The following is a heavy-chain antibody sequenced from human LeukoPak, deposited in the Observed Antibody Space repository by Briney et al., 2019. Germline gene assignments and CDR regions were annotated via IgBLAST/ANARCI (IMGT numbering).Heavy chain of an antibody. D-gene: IGHD1-14*01. V-gene: IGHV4-59*01. J-gene: IGHJ1*01. CDR2: IYYSGST. CDR1: GGSISSYY. Sequence: PSETLSLICTVSGGSISSYYWSWIRQPPGKGLEWIGYIYYSGSTNYNPSLKSRVTISVDTSKNQFSLKLSSVTAADTAVYYCAGGYSPEYFQHWGQGTLVTVSS. CDR3: AGGYSPEYFQH.